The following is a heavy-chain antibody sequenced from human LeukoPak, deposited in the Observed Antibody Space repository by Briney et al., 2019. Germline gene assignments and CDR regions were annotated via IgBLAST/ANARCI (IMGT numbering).Heavy chain of an antibody. D-gene: IGHD1-1*01. CDR3: ARDLNWETY. J-gene: IGHJ4*02. CDR1: GFTVSNMY. CDR2: IKPDGSQI. Sequence: GGSLRLSCAASGFTVSNMYMTWVRQAPGKGLEWVANIKPDGSQIYYVDSVKGRFTISRDNAKNSLYLQMNSLRAEDTAVYYCARDLNWETYWGQGTLVTVSS. V-gene: IGHV3-7*01.